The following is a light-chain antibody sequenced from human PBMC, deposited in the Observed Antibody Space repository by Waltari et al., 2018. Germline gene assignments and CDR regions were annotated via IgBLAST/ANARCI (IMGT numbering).Light chain of an antibody. CDR3: QQTFSGWT. CDR2: AAS. Sequence: IQMTQSSSALSASVGDTVTISCRASQSVGTYLAWYQQKPGKAPKLLISAASSLQSGVPWRFSGGGSGTDFTLTISSLQHEDFATYYCQQTFSGWTFGQGTQVEI. CDR1: QSVGTY. J-gene: IGKJ1*01. V-gene: IGKV1-39*01.